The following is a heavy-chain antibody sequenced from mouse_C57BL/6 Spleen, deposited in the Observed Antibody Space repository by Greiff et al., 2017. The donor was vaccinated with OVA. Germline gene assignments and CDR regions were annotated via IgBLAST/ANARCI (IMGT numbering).Heavy chain of an antibody. V-gene: IGHV1-66*01. J-gene: IGHJ3*01. Sequence: VQLQQSGPELVKPGASVKISCKASGYSFTSYYIHWVKQRPGQGLEWIGWIYPGSGNTKYNEKFKGKATLTADTSSSTAYMQLSSLTSEDSAVYYCARSGYDYDVGGTWFAYWGQGTLVTVSA. CDR2: IYPGSGNT. D-gene: IGHD2-4*01. CDR3: ARSGYDYDVGGTWFAY. CDR1: GYSFTSYY.